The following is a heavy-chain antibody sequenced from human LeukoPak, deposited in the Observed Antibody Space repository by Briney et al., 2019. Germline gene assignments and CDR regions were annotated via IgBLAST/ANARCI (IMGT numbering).Heavy chain of an antibody. CDR1: GYSFTNYW. V-gene: IGHV5-51*01. J-gene: IGHJ4*02. CDR3: ARRGDSYWFFDY. D-gene: IGHD1-26*01. Sequence: LLTSCECSGYSFTNYWIGWVRQMPGKGLEWIGIIYPGDSDTIYIPPFQGQVTISAHNSNTAVSLQWSSLKPSDTAMYYCARRGDSYWFFDYWGQGTLVTVSS. CDR2: IYPGDSDT.